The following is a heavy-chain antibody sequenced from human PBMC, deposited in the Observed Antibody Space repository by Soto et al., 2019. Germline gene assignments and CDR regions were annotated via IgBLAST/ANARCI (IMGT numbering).Heavy chain of an antibody. CDR1: GYTFTSYA. V-gene: IGHV1-3*01. CDR3: ARSTPSDTIAARPSDSFVDY. Sequence: QVQLVQSGAEVKKPGASVKVSCKASGYTFTSYAMHWVRQAPGQRLEWLGWINAGNGNTKYSQKFQGRVTITRDTSASTAYMELSSLTSEDTAVYYCARSTPSDTIAARPSDSFVDYWGQGTLVTVCS. J-gene: IGHJ4*02. CDR2: INAGNGNT. D-gene: IGHD6-6*01.